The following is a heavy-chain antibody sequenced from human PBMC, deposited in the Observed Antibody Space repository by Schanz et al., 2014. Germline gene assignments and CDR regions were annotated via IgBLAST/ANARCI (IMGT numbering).Heavy chain of an antibody. CDR3: ARGPLGTSA. CDR1: GGTFSSFG. CDR2: INPSGGST. J-gene: IGHJ5*02. V-gene: IGHV1-69*04. D-gene: IGHD5-12*01. Sequence: QVQLVQSGAEVKKPGSSVKVSCKASGGTFSSFGINWVRQAPGQGLEWMGMINPSGGSTTYAQKFQGRVTFTADKSTSTAYMELSSLKSEDTAVYYCARGPLGTSAWGQGTLVAVSS.